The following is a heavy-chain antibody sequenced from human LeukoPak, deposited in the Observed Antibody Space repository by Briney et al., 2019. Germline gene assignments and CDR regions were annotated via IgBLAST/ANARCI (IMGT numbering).Heavy chain of an antibody. D-gene: IGHD3-22*01. CDR1: DDSIKNYF. CDR2: VFYSGST. CDR3: ARGTRRYYDGSGYYYGEFDY. Sequence: SETLSLTCTVSDDSIKNYFWTWIRQSPGKGLEWIGYVFYSGSTSYNPSLRSRLTMSEDTSKSQFSLNLKSVTAADTAVYYCARGTRRYYDGSGYYYGEFDYWGQGILVTVSS. J-gene: IGHJ4*02. V-gene: IGHV4-59*01.